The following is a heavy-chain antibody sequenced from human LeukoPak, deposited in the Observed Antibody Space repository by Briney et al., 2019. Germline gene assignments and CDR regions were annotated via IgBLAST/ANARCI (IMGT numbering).Heavy chain of an antibody. CDR2: ISSSGGTI. CDR1: GFIFSDHY. Sequence: PGGSLRLSCAASGFIFSDHYMNWIRQAPGKGLEWFSYISSSGGTIYYADSVKGRFTISRDNAKNSLYLQMNSLRAEDTAVYYCARDAGTAWGYYYYFYGMDVWGQGTTVTVSS. V-gene: IGHV3-11*01. D-gene: IGHD1-7*01. CDR3: ARDAGTAWGYYYYFYGMDV. J-gene: IGHJ6*02.